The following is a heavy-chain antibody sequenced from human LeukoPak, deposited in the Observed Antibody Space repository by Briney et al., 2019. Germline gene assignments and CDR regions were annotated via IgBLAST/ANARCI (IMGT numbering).Heavy chain of an antibody. CDR1: GFTFSSYG. CDR3: AKAPGSVVTAIGMVWFDP. D-gene: IGHD2-21*02. CDR2: ISGSGGST. V-gene: IGHV3-23*01. J-gene: IGHJ5*02. Sequence: GGTLRLSCAASGFTFSSYGMSWVRQAPGKGLEWVSAISGSGGSTYYADSVKGRFTISRDNSKNTLYLQMNSLRAEDTAVYYCAKAPGSVVTAIGMVWFDPWGQGTLVTVSS.